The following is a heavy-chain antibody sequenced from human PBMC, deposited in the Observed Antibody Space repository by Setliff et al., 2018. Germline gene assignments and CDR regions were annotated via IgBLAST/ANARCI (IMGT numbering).Heavy chain of an antibody. V-gene: IGHV1-46*01. D-gene: IGHD3-3*01. CDR2: INPSDGST. Sequence: GSVKVSCKASGYAFTTYYMHWVRQAPGQGLEWIGVINPSDGSTTYAQKFQGRVTMTRDTSTNTVYMQLSSLRSEDTAVYYCARENMAKNFWGEHSDYWGQGTLVTVPQ. CDR3: ARENMAKNFWGEHSDY. CDR1: GYAFTTYY. J-gene: IGHJ4*02.